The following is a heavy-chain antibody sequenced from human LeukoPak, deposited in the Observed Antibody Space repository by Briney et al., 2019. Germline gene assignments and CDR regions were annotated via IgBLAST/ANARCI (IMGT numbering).Heavy chain of an antibody. V-gene: IGHV1-2*02. Sequence: GASVKVSCKASGYSFTGYYMHWVRQAPGQGLEWMGWVNPNSGGTTYAQKFQGRVTMTRDTPISTAYMELSRLRSDDTAVYYCAREGYSSYWGQGTLVTVSS. J-gene: IGHJ4*02. CDR2: VNPNSGGT. CDR3: AREGYSSY. D-gene: IGHD4-11*01. CDR1: GYSFTGYY.